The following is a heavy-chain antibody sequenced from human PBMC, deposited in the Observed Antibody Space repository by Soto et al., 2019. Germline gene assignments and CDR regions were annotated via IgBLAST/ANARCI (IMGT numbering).Heavy chain of an antibody. CDR3: VRGYNSFDS. CDR2: SRNKANSHTT. CDR1: GFTFSNYD. Sequence: GGSLRLSCAVSGFTFSNYDMDWVRQAPGKGLEWVARSRNKANSHTTEYPASVKGRFSISRDDSKNSLYLQMNSLQTEDTAVYYCVRGYNSFDSWGQGTLVTVSS. D-gene: IGHD1-20*01. J-gene: IGHJ4*02. V-gene: IGHV3-72*01.